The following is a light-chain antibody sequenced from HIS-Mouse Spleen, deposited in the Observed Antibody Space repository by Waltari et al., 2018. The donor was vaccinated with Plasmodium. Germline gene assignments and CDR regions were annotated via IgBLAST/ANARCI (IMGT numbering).Light chain of an antibody. J-gene: IGKJ2*01. V-gene: IGKV1-8*01. CDR2: AAS. Sequence: AIRMTQSPSSFSASTGDRVTITCRASPGISSYLAWYQQKPGKAPKRLIYAASTLQRGVPSRVSGSGSGTDFTLTISCLQSEDFATYYCQQYDSYPYTFGQGTKLEIK. CDR1: PGISSY. CDR3: QQYDSYPYT.